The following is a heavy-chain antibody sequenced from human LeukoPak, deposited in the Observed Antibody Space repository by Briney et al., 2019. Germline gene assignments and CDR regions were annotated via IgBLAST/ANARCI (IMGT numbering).Heavy chain of an antibody. D-gene: IGHD3-22*01. CDR3: ARSSNYYDSSGYPAEYFRH. CDR1: GYSFTSYW. CDR2: VYPGDSDT. J-gene: IGHJ1*01. Sequence: GESLKISCKGSGYSFTSYWIGWVRQMPGKGLEWMGIVYPGDSDTRYSPSFQGQATISADESISTAYLQWSSLKASDTAMYYCARSSNYYDSSGYPAEYFRHWGQGTLVTVSS. V-gene: IGHV5-51*01.